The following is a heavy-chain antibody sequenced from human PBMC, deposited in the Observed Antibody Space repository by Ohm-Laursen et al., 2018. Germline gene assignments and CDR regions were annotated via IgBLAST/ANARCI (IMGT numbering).Heavy chain of an antibody. D-gene: IGHD3-22*01. CDR2: IYWDDDK. CDR3: AHPSMIGAPVGFDY. V-gene: IGHV2-5*02. J-gene: IGHJ4*02. Sequence: PTQTLTLTCSFSGFSLSTSGVGVGWIRQPPGKALEWLALIYWDDDKRYSPSLKSRLTITKDTSKNQVVLTMTNMDPVDTATYYCAHPSMIGAPVGFDYWGQGTLVTVSS. CDR1: GFSLSTSGVG.